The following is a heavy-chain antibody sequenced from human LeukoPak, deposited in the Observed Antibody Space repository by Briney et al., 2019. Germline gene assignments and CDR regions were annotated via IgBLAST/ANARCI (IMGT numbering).Heavy chain of an antibody. CDR3: KYPYCSSTSCYGAMSGMDV. Sequence: SVKVSCEASGGTFSSYAISWVRQAPGQGLEWMGGIIPIFGTANYAQKFQGRVTITADESTSTAYMELSSLRSEDTAVYYCKYPYCSSTSCYGAMSGMDVWGQGTTVTVSS. CDR1: GGTFSSYA. J-gene: IGHJ6*02. CDR2: IIPIFGTA. V-gene: IGHV1-69*13. D-gene: IGHD2-2*01.